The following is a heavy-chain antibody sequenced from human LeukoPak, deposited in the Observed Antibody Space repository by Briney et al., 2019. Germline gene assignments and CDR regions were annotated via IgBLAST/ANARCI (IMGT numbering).Heavy chain of an antibody. D-gene: IGHD2-2*01. J-gene: IGHJ3*02. CDR2: LSGSGIST. V-gene: IGHV3-23*01. CDR3: AKDRAPAAGDDAFDI. Sequence: RGSLRLSCAASGFTFSDYYMSWIRQGPGKGLGWVSGLSGSGISTYSADSVKGRFTISRDNSKNTLYLQMNSRRAEDTAVYYCAKDRAPAAGDDAFDIWGQGTMVTVSS. CDR1: GFTFSDYY.